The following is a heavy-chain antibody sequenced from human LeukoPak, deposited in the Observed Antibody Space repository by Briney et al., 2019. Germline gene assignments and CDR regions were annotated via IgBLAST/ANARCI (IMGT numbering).Heavy chain of an antibody. D-gene: IGHD5-18*01. Sequence: PSETLSLTCAVYGGSLSGYYWSWIRQPPGKGLEWIGEINHSGSTNYNPSLKSRVTISVDTSKNQFSLKLSSVTAADAAVYYCARTAIWLRYFDYWGQGTLVTVSS. V-gene: IGHV4-34*01. CDR3: ARTAIWLRYFDY. CDR2: INHSGST. CDR1: GGSLSGYY. J-gene: IGHJ4*02.